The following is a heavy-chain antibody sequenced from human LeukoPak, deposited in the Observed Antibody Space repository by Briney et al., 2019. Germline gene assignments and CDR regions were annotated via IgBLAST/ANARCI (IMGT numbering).Heavy chain of an antibody. Sequence: PSETLSLTCTVSGGSISSGGYYWSWIRQPPGKGLEWIGYIYHSGSTYYNPSPKSRVTISVDRSKNQFSLKLSSVTAADTAVYYCARGLGNFDYWGQGTLVTVSS. D-gene: IGHD3-16*01. CDR3: ARGLGNFDY. V-gene: IGHV4-30-2*01. J-gene: IGHJ4*02. CDR2: IYHSGST. CDR1: GGSISSGGYY.